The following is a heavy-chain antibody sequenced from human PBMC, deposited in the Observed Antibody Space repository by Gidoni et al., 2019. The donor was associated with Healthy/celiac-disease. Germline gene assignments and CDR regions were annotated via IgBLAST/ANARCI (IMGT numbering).Heavy chain of an antibody. V-gene: IGHV3-13*05. CDR1: GFTFSSYD. CDR2: IGTAGDP. CDR3: ARTLPYCGGDCYFDY. J-gene: IGHJ4*02. D-gene: IGHD2-21*02. Sequence: EVQLVESGGGLVQPGGSLRLSCAASGFTFSSYDMHWVRQATGKGLEWVSAIGTAGDPYYPGSVKGRFTISRENAKNSLYLQMNSLRAGDTAVYYCARTLPYCGGDCYFDYWGQGTLVTVSS.